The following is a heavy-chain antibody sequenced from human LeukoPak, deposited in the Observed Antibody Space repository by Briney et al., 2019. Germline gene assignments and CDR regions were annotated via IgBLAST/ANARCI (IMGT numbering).Heavy chain of an antibody. CDR2: MNPNTANT. V-gene: IGHV1-8*01. Sequence: ASVKVSCKASGYTFPNYDIHWVRQATGQGLEWMGWMNPNTANTGYAQEFQGRVTLTSDTSIGTAYMELSSLRSDDTAVYFCARVKTQWLASFDFWGQGTLVTVSS. J-gene: IGHJ4*02. CDR1: GYTFPNYD. CDR3: ARVKTQWLASFDF. D-gene: IGHD6-19*01.